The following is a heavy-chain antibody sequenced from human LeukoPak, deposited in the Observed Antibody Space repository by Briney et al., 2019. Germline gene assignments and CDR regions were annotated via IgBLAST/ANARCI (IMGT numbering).Heavy chain of an antibody. V-gene: IGHV4-59*01. Sequence: SETLSLTCTVSGGSISTYYWSWIRQPPGKGLEWIGYIYYNGTTNYNPSLKSRVTISLDTSKNQFSLELSSVTAADTAMYYCARAVQSKTYYDFLTAYFGPSWFDPWGQGTPVTVSS. CDR2: IYYNGTT. CDR1: GGSISTYY. J-gene: IGHJ5*02. CDR3: ARAVQSKTYYDFLTAYFGPSWFDP. D-gene: IGHD3-9*01.